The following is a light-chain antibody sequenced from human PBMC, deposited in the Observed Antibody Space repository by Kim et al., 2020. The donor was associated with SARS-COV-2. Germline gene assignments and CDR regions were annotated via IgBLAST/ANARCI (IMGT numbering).Light chain of an antibody. Sequence: SPGERATLSCRASQSISSNLAGYQQKPGQAPRLLIYRASTRATGVPARFSGSGSGTEFTLTISSLQSEDFAVYYCQHYNNWPPLTFGPGTRVDIK. CDR3: QHYNNWPPLT. V-gene: IGKV3-15*01. CDR1: QSISSN. J-gene: IGKJ3*01. CDR2: RAS.